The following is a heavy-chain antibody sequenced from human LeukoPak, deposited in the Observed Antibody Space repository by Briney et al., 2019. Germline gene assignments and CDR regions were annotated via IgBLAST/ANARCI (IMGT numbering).Heavy chain of an antibody. D-gene: IGHD6-13*01. CDR3: ASAAVYSSDAFDI. CDR1: GGTFSSYA. Sequence: SVKVSCKASGGTFSSYAISWVRQAPGQGLEWMGGIIPIFGTANYAQKFQGRVTITTDESTSTAYMELSSLRSEDTAVYYCASAAVYSSDAFDIWGQGTMVTVSS. V-gene: IGHV1-69*05. CDR2: IIPIFGTA. J-gene: IGHJ3*02.